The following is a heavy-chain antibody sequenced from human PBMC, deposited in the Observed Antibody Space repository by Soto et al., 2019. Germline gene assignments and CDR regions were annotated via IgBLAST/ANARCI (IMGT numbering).Heavy chain of an antibody. J-gene: IGHJ6*02. CDR3: ARERRITGTAYYYYGMDV. D-gene: IGHD1-20*01. Sequence: QVQLVESGGGVVQPGRSLRLSCAASGFTFSSYAVHWVRQAPGKGLESVAVISYDGSNKYYADSVKGRFTISRDNSKNTLYLQMNSLRAEDTAVYYCARERRITGTAYYYYGMDVWGQGTTVTVS. CDR1: GFTFSSYA. V-gene: IGHV3-30-3*01. CDR2: ISYDGSNK.